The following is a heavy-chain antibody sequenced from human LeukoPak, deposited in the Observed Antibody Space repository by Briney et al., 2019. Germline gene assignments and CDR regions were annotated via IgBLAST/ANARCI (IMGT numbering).Heavy chain of an antibody. J-gene: IGHJ5*02. D-gene: IGHD2-15*01. CDR1: GFTFSSYG. Sequence: GGSLRLSCAASGFTFSSYGMHWVRQAPGKGLEWVAFIRYDGSNKYYADSVKGRFTISRDNSKNTLYLQMNSLRAEDTAVYYCARVVVVAATRWFDPWGQGTLVTVSS. V-gene: IGHV3-30*02. CDR3: ARVVVVAATRWFDP. CDR2: IRYDGSNK.